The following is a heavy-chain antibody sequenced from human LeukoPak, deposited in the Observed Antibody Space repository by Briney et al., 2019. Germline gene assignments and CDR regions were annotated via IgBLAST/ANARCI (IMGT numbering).Heavy chain of an antibody. CDR2: ISYDGSNK. Sequence: PGRSLRLSCAASGFTFSSYGMHWVRQAPGKGLEWVAVISYDGSNKYYADSVKGRFTISRDNSKNTLYLQMNSLRAEDTAVYYCAEDAGYSYGLAYWGQGTLVTVSS. J-gene: IGHJ4*02. CDR3: AEDAGYSYGLAY. CDR1: GFTFSSYG. V-gene: IGHV3-30*18. D-gene: IGHD5-18*01.